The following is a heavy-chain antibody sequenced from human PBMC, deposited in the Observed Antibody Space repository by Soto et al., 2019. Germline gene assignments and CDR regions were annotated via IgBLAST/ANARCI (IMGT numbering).Heavy chain of an antibody. CDR1: GYSFTSYW. CDR3: ARAPHYYDSSGYAFDI. Sequence: GEYLKLSCKGSGYSFTSYWIGWVRQMPGKGLEWMGIIYPGDSDTRYSPSFQGQVTISADKSISTAYLQWSSLKASDTAMYYCARAPHYYDSSGYAFDIWGQGTMVTVSS. CDR2: IYPGDSDT. V-gene: IGHV5-51*01. J-gene: IGHJ3*02. D-gene: IGHD3-22*01.